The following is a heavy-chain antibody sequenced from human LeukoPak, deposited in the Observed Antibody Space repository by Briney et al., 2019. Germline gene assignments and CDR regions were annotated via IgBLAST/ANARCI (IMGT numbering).Heavy chain of an antibody. CDR1: GGSLSGYY. D-gene: IGHD6-13*01. J-gene: IGHJ4*02. V-gene: IGHV4-59*01. CDR3: ARALQDPMGAAGTVDY. Sequence: PSETLSLTCAVHGGSLSGYYWTWIRQPPGKGLEWIGYIYYSGSTNYNPSLKSRVTISVDTSKNQFSLKLSSVTAADTAVYYCARALQDPMGAAGTVDYWGQGTLVTVSS. CDR2: IYYSGST.